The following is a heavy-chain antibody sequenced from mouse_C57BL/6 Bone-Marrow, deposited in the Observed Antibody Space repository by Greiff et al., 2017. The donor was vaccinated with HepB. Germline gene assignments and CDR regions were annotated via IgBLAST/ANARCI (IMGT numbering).Heavy chain of an antibody. V-gene: IGHV1-55*01. D-gene: IGHD1-1*01. CDR1: GYTFTSYW. CDR2: IYPGSGST. Sequence: QVQLQQPGAELVKPGASVKMSCKASGYTFTSYWITWVKQRPGQGLEWIGDIYPGSGSTNYNEKFKSKATLTVDTSSSTAYMQLSSLTSEDSAVYDCAREWCYYDSSDYWGQGTTLTVSS. CDR3: AREWCYYDSSDY. J-gene: IGHJ2*01.